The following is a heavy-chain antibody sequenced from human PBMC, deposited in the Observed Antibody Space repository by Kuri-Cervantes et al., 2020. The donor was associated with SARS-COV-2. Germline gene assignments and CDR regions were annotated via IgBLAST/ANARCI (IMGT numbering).Heavy chain of an antibody. D-gene: IGHD3-3*01. CDR2: IESKTDGGPT. CDR1: AFTFSNAW. CDR3: ASADGFLEWLLDFVYYSYSGMDF. J-gene: IGHJ6*02. Sequence: GGSLMIYWASCAFTFSNAWRSLVRQAPGKRLEWVGRIESKTDGGPTDYAAPVKGRFTISRDDSTNTLYLQMNSLRAEDTAVYYCASADGFLEWLLDFVYYSYSGMDFWGQGTTVTVSS. V-gene: IGHV3-15*04.